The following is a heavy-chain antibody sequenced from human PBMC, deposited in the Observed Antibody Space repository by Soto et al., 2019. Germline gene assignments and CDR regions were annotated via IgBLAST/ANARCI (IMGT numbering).Heavy chain of an antibody. CDR1: GFTFSSYG. CDR2: ISYDGSNK. Sequence: ESGGGVVQPGRSLRLSCAASGFTFSSYGMHWVRQAPGKGLEWVAVISYDGSNKYYADSVKGRFTISRDNSKNTLYLQMNSLRAEDTAVYYCAKNYYYGSGSYYVIDYWGQGTLVTVSS. J-gene: IGHJ4*02. V-gene: IGHV3-30*18. CDR3: AKNYYYGSGSYYVIDY. D-gene: IGHD3-10*01.